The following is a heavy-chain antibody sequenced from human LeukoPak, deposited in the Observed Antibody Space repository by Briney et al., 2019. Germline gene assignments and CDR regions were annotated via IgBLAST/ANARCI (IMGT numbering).Heavy chain of an antibody. CDR2: IYHSGST. CDR1: GYSISSGYY. CDR3: ARHEGYCSSTSCYRGNWFDP. Sequence: SETLSLTCAVSGYSISSGYYWGWIRQPPGKGLEWIGSIYHSGSTYYNPSLKSPVTISVDTSKNQFSLKLSSVTAADTAVYYCARHEGYCSSTSCYRGNWFDPWGQGTLVTVSS. D-gene: IGHD2-2*02. J-gene: IGHJ5*02. V-gene: IGHV4-38-2*01.